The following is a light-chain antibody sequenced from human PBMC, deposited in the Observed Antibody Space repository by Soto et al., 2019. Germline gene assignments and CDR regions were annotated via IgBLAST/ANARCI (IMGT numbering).Light chain of an antibody. CDR3: HQRQSWPRT. Sequence: IVLTQSPATLSSFPGDRVTLSCRARQYINTRLAWYQHRPGQAPRLLIYQTSIRAAGIPARFSASGSGTDLTLTISDVQPEDFALYYCHQRQSWPRTFGQGTKVDI. CDR2: QTS. V-gene: IGKV3-11*01. J-gene: IGKJ1*01. CDR1: QYINTR.